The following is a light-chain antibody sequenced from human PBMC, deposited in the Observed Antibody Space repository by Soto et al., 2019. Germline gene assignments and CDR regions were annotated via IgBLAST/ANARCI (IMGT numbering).Light chain of an antibody. J-gene: IGKJ2*01. Sequence: EIVLTQSPGTLSLSPGERATLPCRASQSVSGSYLAWYQQKPGQSPRLLIYGSSDRATGIPDRFSGSGSGTDFTLTISRVEPEDFAVYYCHQYGSSPPYTFGQGTKLEIK. CDR1: QSVSGSY. CDR2: GSS. CDR3: HQYGSSPPYT. V-gene: IGKV3-20*01.